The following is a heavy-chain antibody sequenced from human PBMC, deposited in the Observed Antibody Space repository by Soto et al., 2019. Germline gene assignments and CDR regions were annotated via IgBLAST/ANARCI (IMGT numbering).Heavy chain of an antibody. CDR2: TYYNGNT. CDR1: GGSIDRSNYY. D-gene: IGHD2-8*01. Sequence: SETLSLTCNVSGGSIDRSNYYWDWLRQPPGKGLEWIGYTYYNGNTNYNPSLKSRVTISVDTSKNQFSLKLSSVTAADTAVYYCARQWGTDAFDIWGQGTMVTVSS. J-gene: IGHJ3*02. V-gene: IGHV4-61*05. CDR3: ARQWGTDAFDI.